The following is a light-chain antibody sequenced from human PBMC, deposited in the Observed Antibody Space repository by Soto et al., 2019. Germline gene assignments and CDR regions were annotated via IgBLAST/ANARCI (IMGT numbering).Light chain of an antibody. CDR2: HAS. V-gene: IGKV3-11*01. J-gene: IGKJ5*01. Sequence: EIVLTQSPATLSLSPGERATLSCRASQSVSRYLAWYQQKPGQAPRLLMYHASNRATGIPARFSGSGSGTDVTLTISSLEPEDFEVYYCQQRSDWPPTFGQGTRLEIK. CDR1: QSVSRY. CDR3: QQRSDWPPT.